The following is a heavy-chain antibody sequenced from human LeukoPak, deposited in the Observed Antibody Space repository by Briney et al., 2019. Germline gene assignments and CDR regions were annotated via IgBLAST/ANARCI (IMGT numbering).Heavy chain of an antibody. J-gene: IGHJ4*02. D-gene: IGHD3-3*01. CDR2: ISGSGGST. CDR1: GFTFSSYA. V-gene: IGHV3-23*01. Sequence: GGSLRLSCAASGFTFSSYAMSWVRQAPGKGLEWVSAISGSGGSTYYADSVKGRFTISRDNSKNTLYLQMNSLRAEDTAVYYCAKRGGTIFGVVNYFDYWGQGTLVTVSS. CDR3: AKRGGTIFGVVNYFDY.